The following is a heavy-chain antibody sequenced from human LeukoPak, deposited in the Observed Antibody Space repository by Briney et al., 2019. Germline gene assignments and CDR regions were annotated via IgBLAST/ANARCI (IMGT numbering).Heavy chain of an antibody. CDR2: IRYSGST. V-gene: IGHV4-59*01. CDR3: AGFYCTNGVCYGWFDP. D-gene: IGHD2-8*01. J-gene: IGHJ5*02. CDR1: GGSISNYY. Sequence: SETLSLTCTVTGGSISNYYWSWIRQPPGKGLEWIGHIRYSGSTNYNPSLKSRVTISVDTSKNQFSLKLSSVTAADTAVYYCAGFYCTNGVCYGWFDPWGQGTLVTVSS.